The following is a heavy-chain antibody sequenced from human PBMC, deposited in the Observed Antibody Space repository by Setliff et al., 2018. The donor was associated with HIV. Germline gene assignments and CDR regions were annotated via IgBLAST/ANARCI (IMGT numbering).Heavy chain of an antibody. CDR2: IYYSGST. CDR3: AREAGKYQVLSPGSWFDP. V-gene: IGHV4-31*03. CDR1: GGSISSGGYY. D-gene: IGHD2-2*01. J-gene: IGHJ5*02. Sequence: SETLSLTCTVSGGSISSGGYYWSWIRQHPGKGLEWIGYIYYSGSTYYNPSLKSRVTISVDTSKNQFSLKLRSVDTAVYYCAREAGKYQVLSPGSWFDPWGQGTLVTVSS.